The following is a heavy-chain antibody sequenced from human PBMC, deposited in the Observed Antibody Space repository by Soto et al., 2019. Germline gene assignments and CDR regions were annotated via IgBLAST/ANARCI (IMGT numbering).Heavy chain of an antibody. Sequence: QVQLVESGGGVVQPGKSLRLSCAASGFTFSRYGMHWVRQAPGKGLEWVAAIFYDGSNKFYADSVKGRFTISRDNSKNTVSLQMNSLRAEDTAVYYCARDQAEIVAAPIPGSGLSNWFDPWGQGTLLTVSS. CDR1: GFTFSRYG. CDR3: ARDQAEIVAAPIPGSGLSNWFDP. D-gene: IGHD5-12*01. J-gene: IGHJ5*02. CDR2: IFYDGSNK. V-gene: IGHV3-33*01.